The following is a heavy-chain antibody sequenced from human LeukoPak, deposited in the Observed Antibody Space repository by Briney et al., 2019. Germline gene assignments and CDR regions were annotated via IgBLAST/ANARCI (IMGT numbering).Heavy chain of an antibody. J-gene: IGHJ2*01. CDR3: ARLTPAFGWDWGRVTTYWYFDL. CDR1: GYTFTSYG. V-gene: IGHV1-18*01. D-gene: IGHD3-16*01. Sequence: ASVKVSCKASGYTFTSYGISWVRQAPGQGLEWMGWISAYNGNTNYAQKLQGRVTMTTDTSTSTAYMELRSLRSDDTAVYYCARLTPAFGWDWGRVTTYWYFDLWGRGTLVTVSS. CDR2: ISAYNGNT.